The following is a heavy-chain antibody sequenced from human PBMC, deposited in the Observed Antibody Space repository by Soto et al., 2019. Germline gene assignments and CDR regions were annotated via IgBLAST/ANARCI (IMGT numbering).Heavy chain of an antibody. D-gene: IGHD2-2*01. CDR1: GYTFTSYY. CDR2: INPSGGST. CDR3: ARDIVVVPAALGP. V-gene: IGHV1-46*03. Sequence: GASVKVSCKASGYTFTSYYMHWVRQAPGQGLEWMGIINPSGGSTSYAQKFQGRVTMTRDTSTSTVYMELSSLRSEDTAVYYCARDIVVVPAALGPWGQGTLVTVS. J-gene: IGHJ5*02.